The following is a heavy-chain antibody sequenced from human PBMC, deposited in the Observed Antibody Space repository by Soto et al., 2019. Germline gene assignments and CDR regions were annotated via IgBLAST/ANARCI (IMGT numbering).Heavy chain of an antibody. D-gene: IGHD6-19*01. CDR1: GFSLSTSGVG. Sequence: QITLKESGPTLVKPTQTLTQTCTFSGFSLSTSGVGVGWIRQPPEKALEWLALIYWDDDKRYSPSLKSRLTITKDTSKNQVVLTMTNMDPVDTATYYCAHSISSGWYGDPPGFDYWGQGTLVTVSS. J-gene: IGHJ4*02. CDR3: AHSISSGWYGDPPGFDY. V-gene: IGHV2-5*02. CDR2: IYWDDDK.